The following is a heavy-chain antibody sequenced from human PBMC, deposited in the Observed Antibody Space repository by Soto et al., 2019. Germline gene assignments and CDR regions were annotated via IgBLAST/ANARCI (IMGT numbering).Heavy chain of an antibody. J-gene: IGHJ3*01. Sequence: QVQLQESGPGLVKPSQTLSLTCTVSGGSISSGDYFWNWIRQPPGKGLEWIGCLSYRGATYYNPSLKSRVSISIDTAKSQFSLKLSSVTATDTAVYYCARGFDYYDSTGYQNFAFDLWGQGTMVTVSS. V-gene: IGHV4-30-4*01. D-gene: IGHD3-22*01. CDR2: LSYRGAT. CDR3: ARGFDYYDSTGYQNFAFDL. CDR1: GGSISSGDYF.